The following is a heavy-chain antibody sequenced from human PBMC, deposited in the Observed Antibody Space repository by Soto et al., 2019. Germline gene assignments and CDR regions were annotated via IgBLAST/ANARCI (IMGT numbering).Heavy chain of an antibody. CDR3: AKDLENGAVAGMMSFDY. J-gene: IGHJ4*02. D-gene: IGHD6-19*01. CDR1: GFTFSSYA. CDR2: ISGSGGST. V-gene: IGHV3-23*01. Sequence: GGSLRLSCAASGFTFSSYAMSWVRQAPGKGLEWVSAISGSGGSTYYADSVKGRFTISRDNSKNTLYLQMNSLRAEDTAVYYCAKDLENGAVAGMMSFDYWGQGTLVTVSS.